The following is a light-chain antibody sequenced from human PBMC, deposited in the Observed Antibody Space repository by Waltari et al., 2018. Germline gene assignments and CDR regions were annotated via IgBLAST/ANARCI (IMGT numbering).Light chain of an antibody. J-gene: IGKJ2*01. CDR1: QSICRW. CDR3: RQYNSFPYT. V-gene: IGKV1-5*03. CDR2: KAS. Sequence: DIQMTQSPSTLSASVGDRVTITCRASQSICRWLAWYPHKPGKAPTPRIYKASRLEPGVPSVFTGSGSRTECTLTISSLRPDDFATYSCRQYNSFPYTFGQGTKLEIK.